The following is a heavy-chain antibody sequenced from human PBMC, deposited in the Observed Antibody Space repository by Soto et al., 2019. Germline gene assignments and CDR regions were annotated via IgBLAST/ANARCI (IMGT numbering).Heavy chain of an antibody. D-gene: IGHD3-10*01. CDR3: ASSYGSGYRAFDY. V-gene: IGHV1-69*02. Sequence: QVQLVQSGAEVKKPGSSVRVSCKASGDTFTFYSINWVRQAPGLGLEWMGRINPILSMSNYAQRFQGRVTMTADTSTSTAYMELSRLRSEDTAMYYCASSYGSGYRAFDYWGQGALVTVSS. CDR1: GDTFTFYS. J-gene: IGHJ4*02. CDR2: INPILSMS.